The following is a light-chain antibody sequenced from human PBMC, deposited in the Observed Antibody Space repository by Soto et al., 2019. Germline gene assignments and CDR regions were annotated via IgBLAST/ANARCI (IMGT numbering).Light chain of an antibody. Sequence: QSVLTQPASVSGSPGQSITISCTGTSSDVGGYNYASWYQQHPGKAPKVMIYEVSNRPSGVSNRFSGSKSGNTASLTISGLQAEDEADYYCSSYTSSSTPFDVFGTGTKATVL. CDR1: SSDVGGYNY. V-gene: IGLV2-14*01. CDR2: EVS. CDR3: SSYTSSSTPFDV. J-gene: IGLJ1*01.